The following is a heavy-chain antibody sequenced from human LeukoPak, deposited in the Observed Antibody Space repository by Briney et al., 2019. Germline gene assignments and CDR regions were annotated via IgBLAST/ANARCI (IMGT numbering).Heavy chain of an antibody. CDR3: ARSRRVLEWLFRPTYYFDY. V-gene: IGHV1-3*01. CDR2: INAGNGNT. D-gene: IGHD3-3*01. J-gene: IGHJ4*02. Sequence: ASVKVSCKASGYTFTSYAVHWVRQAPGQRLKWMGWINAGNGNTKYSRKFQGRVTITRDTSASTAYMELSSLRSEDTAVYYCARSRRVLEWLFRPTYYFDYWGQGTLVTVSS. CDR1: GYTFTSYA.